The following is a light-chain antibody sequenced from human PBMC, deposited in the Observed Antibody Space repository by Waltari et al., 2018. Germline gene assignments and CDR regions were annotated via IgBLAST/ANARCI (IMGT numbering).Light chain of an antibody. V-gene: IGLV2-14*03. CDR2: DVS. Sequence: QSALTQPASVSGSPGPSITISCTGTSSDVGGYNYVSWSQQHPGKAPKLMIYDVSNRPSGVSNRFSGSKSGNTASLTISGLQAEDEADYYCSSYTSSSTPLYVFGTGTKVTVL. CDR1: SSDVGGYNY. CDR3: SSYTSSSTPLYV. J-gene: IGLJ1*01.